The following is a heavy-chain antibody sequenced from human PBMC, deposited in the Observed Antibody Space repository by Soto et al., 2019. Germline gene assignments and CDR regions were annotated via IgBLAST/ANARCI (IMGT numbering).Heavy chain of an antibody. CDR2: IYHSGST. V-gene: IGHV4-30-2*01. D-gene: IGHD3-22*01. J-gene: IGHJ5*02. Sequence: SETLSLTCAVSGGSISSGGYSWSWIRQPPGKGLEWIGYIYHSGSTYYNPSLKSRVTISVHRSKNQFSLKLSSVTAADTAVYYCARDYYDSSGYINWFDPWGQGTLVTVSS. CDR3: ARDYYDSSGYINWFDP. CDR1: GGSISSGGYS.